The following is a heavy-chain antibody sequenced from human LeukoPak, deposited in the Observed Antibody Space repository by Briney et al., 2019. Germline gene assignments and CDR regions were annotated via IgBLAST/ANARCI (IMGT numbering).Heavy chain of an antibody. CDR2: IDGGGSST. CDR1: GFTFSNYW. D-gene: IGHD3-22*01. V-gene: IGHV3-74*01. CDR3: ARGPGSSGGAYVGDY. J-gene: IGHJ4*01. Sequence: GGSLRLSCVASGFTFSNYWMHWVRQVPGKGLVWVSRIDGGGSSTSYADSVKGRFFISRVNTLYLQMNSLRVEDTAVYYCARGPGSSGGAYVGDYWGHGTLVTVSS.